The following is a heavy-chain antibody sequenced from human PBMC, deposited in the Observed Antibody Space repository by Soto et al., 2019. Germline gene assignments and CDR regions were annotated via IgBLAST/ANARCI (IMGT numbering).Heavy chain of an antibody. V-gene: IGHV4-59*01. CDR2: VYSSGST. CDR3: GRRAVVAVTGSLDNWLDP. D-gene: IGHD2-21*01. J-gene: IGHJ5*02. CDR1: CDNITSYN. Sequence: SHTCTVSCDNITSYNWHRLLQHQGKALEWIGYVYSSGSTTYNPSLKSRVTISVDTSRNQFSLKVNSVTAADTAMYYCGRRAVVAVTGSLDNWLDPWGEGILVTVSS.